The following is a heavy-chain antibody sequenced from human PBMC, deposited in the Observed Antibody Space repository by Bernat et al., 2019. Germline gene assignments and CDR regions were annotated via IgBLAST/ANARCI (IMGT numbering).Heavy chain of an antibody. D-gene: IGHD3-10*01. Sequence: EVQLVESGGGLVQPGGSLRLSCAASGFTFSSYSMNWVRQAPGKGLEWVSYISSSSSTIYYADSVKGRFTISRDNAKNSLYLQMNSLRAEDTAVYYCARDKPTMVRGSLGYWGQGTLVTVSS. CDR2: ISSSSSTI. CDR3: ARDKPTMVRGSLGY. CDR1: GFTFSSYS. V-gene: IGHV3-48*01. J-gene: IGHJ4*02.